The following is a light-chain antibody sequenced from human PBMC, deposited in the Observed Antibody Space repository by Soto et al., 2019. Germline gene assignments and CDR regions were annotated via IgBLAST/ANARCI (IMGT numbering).Light chain of an antibody. V-gene: IGLV2-14*01. CDR2: EVN. J-gene: IGLJ1*01. Sequence: QPVLTQPASVSGSPGQSISISCTGTSSDVGGYNYVSWYQQHPGKAPKLMIYEVNSRPSGVSNRFSGSKSGNTASLTISGLQAEDEADYYCSSYTSSSTLEVFGTGTKVTVL. CDR3: SSYTSSSTLEV. CDR1: SSDVGGYNY.